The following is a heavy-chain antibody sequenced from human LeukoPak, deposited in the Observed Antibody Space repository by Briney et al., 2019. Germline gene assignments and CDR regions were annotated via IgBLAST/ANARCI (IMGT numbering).Heavy chain of an antibody. V-gene: IGHV4-34*01. CDR1: GGPSSDYY. CDR3: AREKGYCVSTNCYGGFFDY. J-gene: IGHJ4*02. CDR2: INHSGST. Sequence: PSETLSLTCAVYGGPSSDYYWSWIRQPPGKGLEWIGEINHSGSTIYNPSLRSRVTISVDTSKNQISLKLSSVTAADTAVYYCAREKGYCVSTNCYGGFFDYWGQGTLVTVSS. D-gene: IGHD2-2*01.